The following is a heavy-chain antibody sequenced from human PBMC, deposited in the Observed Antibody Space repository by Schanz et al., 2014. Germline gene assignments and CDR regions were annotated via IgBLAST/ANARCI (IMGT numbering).Heavy chain of an antibody. J-gene: IGHJ5*02. CDR2: INPSGGST. D-gene: IGHD2-2*01. V-gene: IGHV1-46*01. CDR3: ARDRRRYCSTASCLHDNWFDP. CDR1: GYTFSDYG. Sequence: QVQLVQSGAEVKKPGASVKVSCKTSGYTFSDYGITWVRQAPGQGLEWMGMINPSGGSTTYAQKFQGRVTMTRDTSTSTVYMELSSLRSEDTAVYYCARDRRRYCSTASCLHDNWFDPWGQGTLVIVSS.